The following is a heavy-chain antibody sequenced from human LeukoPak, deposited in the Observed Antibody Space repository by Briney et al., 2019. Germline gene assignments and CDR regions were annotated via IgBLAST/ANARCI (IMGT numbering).Heavy chain of an antibody. V-gene: IGHV1-24*01. CDR3: ATGGSGSYGVSWFDP. CDR2: FDPEDGET. D-gene: IGHD3-10*01. J-gene: IGHJ5*02. Sequence: ASVKVSCKVSGYTLTELSMHWVRQAPGKGLEWMGGFDPEDGETIYAQKFQGRVTMTEDTSTDTAYMKLSSLRSEDTAVYYCATGGSGSYGVSWFDPWGQGTLVTVSS. CDR1: GYTLTELS.